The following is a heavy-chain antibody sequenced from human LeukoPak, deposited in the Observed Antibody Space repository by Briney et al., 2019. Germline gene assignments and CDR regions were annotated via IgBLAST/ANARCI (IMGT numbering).Heavy chain of an antibody. D-gene: IGHD1-1*01. CDR3: AKDLDRACMDA. CDR2: ISGSGDRT. V-gene: IGHV3-23*01. Sequence: GGSLRLSCAASGFTFSNYAMSWVRQAPGRGLEWVSGISGSGDRTYHADSAKGRFTISRDNSKNTLSLQMNSLRAGDTAIYYCAKDLDRACMDAWGKGTTVTVSS. CDR1: GFTFSNYA. J-gene: IGHJ6*03.